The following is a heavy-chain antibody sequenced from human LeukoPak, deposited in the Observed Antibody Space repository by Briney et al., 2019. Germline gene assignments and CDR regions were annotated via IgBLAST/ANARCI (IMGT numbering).Heavy chain of an antibody. D-gene: IGHD2-15*01. V-gene: IGHV3-30-3*01. CDR2: ISYDGSNK. CDR1: GFTFSSYA. Sequence: GRSLRLSCAASGFTFSSYAMHWVRQAPGKGLEWVAVISYDGSNKYYADSVKGRFTISRDNSKNTLYLQVNSLRAEDTAVYYCASGGKGANFDYWGQGTLVTVSS. CDR3: ASGGKGANFDY. J-gene: IGHJ4*02.